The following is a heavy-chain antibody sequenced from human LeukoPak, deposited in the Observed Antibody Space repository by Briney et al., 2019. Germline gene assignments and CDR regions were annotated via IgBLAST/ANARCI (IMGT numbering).Heavy chain of an antibody. CDR3: AREGPIVGATHLVDY. J-gene: IGHJ4*02. V-gene: IGHV1-2*02. D-gene: IGHD1-26*01. CDR1: GYTFTDYY. Sequence: ASVKVSCKASGYTFTDYYVQWVRQAPGQGLEWMGWINPNSGGTNYAQKFQGRVTMTRDTSISTAYMELSRLRSDDTAVYYCAREGPIVGATHLVDYWGQGTLVTVSS. CDR2: INPNSGGT.